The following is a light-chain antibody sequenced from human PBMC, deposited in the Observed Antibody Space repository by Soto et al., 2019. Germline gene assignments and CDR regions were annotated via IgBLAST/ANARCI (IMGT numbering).Light chain of an antibody. Sequence: DIQMTQSPSSLSASVGDRVTITCRASQNIAGYLNWYQQRPGKAPKLLIFAASNLQSGVPSSFSGSGSGTDFPLTISSLQPEDFAAYYCQQSYSTPPTFGQGTNVAIK. CDR1: QNIAGY. CDR2: AAS. CDR3: QQSYSTPPT. J-gene: IGKJ1*01. V-gene: IGKV1-39*01.